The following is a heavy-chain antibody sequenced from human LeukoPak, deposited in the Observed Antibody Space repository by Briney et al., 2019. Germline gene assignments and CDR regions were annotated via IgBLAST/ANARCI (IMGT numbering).Heavy chain of an antibody. CDR2: IYYSGST. Sequence: SETLSLTCTVSGGSISSSSYYWGWIRQPPGKGLEWIGSIYYSGSTYYNPSLKSRVTISVDTPKNQFSLKLSSVTAADTAVYYCARLGIAAAGTPYFDYWGQGTLVTVSS. V-gene: IGHV4-39*01. CDR3: ARLGIAAAGTPYFDY. J-gene: IGHJ4*02. D-gene: IGHD6-13*01. CDR1: GGSISSSSYY.